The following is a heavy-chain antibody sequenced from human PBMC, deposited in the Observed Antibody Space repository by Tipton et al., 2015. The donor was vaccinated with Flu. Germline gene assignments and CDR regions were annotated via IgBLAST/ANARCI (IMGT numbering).Heavy chain of an antibody. V-gene: IGHV4-34*01. Sequence: AVYGGSFSGYYWSWIRQPPGKGLEWIGEINHSGSTNYNPSLKSRVTISVDTSKNQFSLKLSSVTAADTAVYYCACKFGSGYYWEPIDYWGQGTLVTVSS. CDR1: GGSFSGYY. J-gene: IGHJ4*02. CDR2: INHSGST. D-gene: IGHD3-10*01. CDR3: ACKFGSGYYWEPIDY.